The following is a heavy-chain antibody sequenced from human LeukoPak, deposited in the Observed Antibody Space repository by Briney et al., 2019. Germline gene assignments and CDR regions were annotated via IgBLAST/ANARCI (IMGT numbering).Heavy chain of an antibody. CDR3: AREWGGTMIVVVINTYNWFDP. CDR2: IIPIFGIA. V-gene: IGHV1-69*04. Sequence: ASVKVSCKASGGTFSSYAISWVRQAPGQGPEWMGRIIPIFGIANYAQKFQGRVTITADKSTSTAYMELSSLRSEDTAVYYCAREWGGTMIVVVINTYNWFDPWGQGTLVTVSS. CDR1: GGTFSSYA. D-gene: IGHD3-22*01. J-gene: IGHJ5*02.